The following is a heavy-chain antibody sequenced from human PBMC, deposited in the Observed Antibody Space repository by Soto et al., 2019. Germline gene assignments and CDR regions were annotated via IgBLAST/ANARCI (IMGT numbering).Heavy chain of an antibody. Sequence: PGGSLRLSCAASGIIFSNSWMSWVRQAPGKGLEWVANINPDGSFRYLVDFGKGRFAISRDNAKNSVYLEMTSLRGEDTAVYYCARDPDYGAVDYWGQGTLVTVSS. J-gene: IGHJ4*02. D-gene: IGHD4-17*01. CDR3: ARDPDYGAVDY. CDR2: INPDGSFR. CDR1: GIIFSNSW. V-gene: IGHV3-7*01.